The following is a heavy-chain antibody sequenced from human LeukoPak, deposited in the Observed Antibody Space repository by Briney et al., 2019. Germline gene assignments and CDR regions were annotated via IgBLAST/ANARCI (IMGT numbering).Heavy chain of an antibody. Sequence: SETLSLTCTVSGGSISSGGYYWSWIRQPPGKGLEWIGFISYTGSTNYSPSLKSRVTISVDTSKNQFSLNLISVTAADTAVYYCARHSAGTTKDYWGQGTLVTVSS. J-gene: IGHJ4*02. D-gene: IGHD1-1*01. CDR1: GGSISSGGYY. CDR3: ARHSAGTTKDY. CDR2: ISYTGST. V-gene: IGHV4-61*08.